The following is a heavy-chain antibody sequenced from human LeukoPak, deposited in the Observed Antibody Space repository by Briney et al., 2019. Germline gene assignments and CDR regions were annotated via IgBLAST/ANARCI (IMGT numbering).Heavy chain of an antibody. CDR2: INPSGGST. CDR3: ARDSGTVTTYYFDY. J-gene: IGHJ4*02. CDR1: GYTFTNYH. V-gene: IGHV1-46*01. Sequence: ASVKVSCKASGYTFTNYHMNWVRQAPGQGLEWMGIINPSGGSTTNAQKFQGRVTITADESTSTAYMELSSLRSEDTAVYYCARDSGTVTTYYFDYWGQGTLVTVSS. D-gene: IGHD4-17*01.